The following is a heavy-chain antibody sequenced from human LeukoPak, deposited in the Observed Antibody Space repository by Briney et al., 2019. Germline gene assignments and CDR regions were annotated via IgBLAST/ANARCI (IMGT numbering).Heavy chain of an antibody. Sequence: PGESLQISCKGSGYSFSSYWIAWVRQLPGKGLEWMGIIYPGDSDSKYSRSFQGQVTTSADKSINTAYLQWSSLKASDSAMYYCARRLGGADVFDIWGQGTMVTVSS. CDR1: GYSFSSYW. V-gene: IGHV5-51*01. J-gene: IGHJ3*02. CDR2: IYPGDSDS. D-gene: IGHD3-16*01. CDR3: ARRLGGADVFDI.